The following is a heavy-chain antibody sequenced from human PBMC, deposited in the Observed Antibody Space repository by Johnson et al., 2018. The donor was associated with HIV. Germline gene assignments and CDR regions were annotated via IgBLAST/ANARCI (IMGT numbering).Heavy chain of an antibody. V-gene: IGHV3-21*05. Sequence: EVQLVESGGGVVQPGRSLRLSCAASGFTFSSYPMHWIRQAPGKGLECLSYISSSGYSTYYTDSVKGRFTISRDNTKNTVYLQMKSLRAEDTAVYYCARGSRYTYYNDDAYLLHALDIWGQGTMVTVSS. CDR1: GFTFSSYP. D-gene: IGHD3-22*01. J-gene: IGHJ3*02. CDR2: ISSSGYST. CDR3: ARGSRYTYYNDDAYLLHALDI.